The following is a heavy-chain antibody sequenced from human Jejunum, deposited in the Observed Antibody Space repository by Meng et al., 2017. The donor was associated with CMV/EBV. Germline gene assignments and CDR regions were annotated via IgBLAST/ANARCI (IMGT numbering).Heavy chain of an antibody. D-gene: IGHD3-3*01. CDR1: TLSYSA. CDR2: ISYDGNIK. J-gene: IGHJ3*01. CDR3: ARGLPIFGVVGDALDV. Sequence: TLSYSAMHWVRQAPGKGLEWVALISYDGNIKNYADSVKGRFTVSREESKNTLYLQMNSLRPEDTAVYYCARGLPIFGVVGDALDVWGQGTMVTVSS. V-gene: IGHV3-30-3*01.